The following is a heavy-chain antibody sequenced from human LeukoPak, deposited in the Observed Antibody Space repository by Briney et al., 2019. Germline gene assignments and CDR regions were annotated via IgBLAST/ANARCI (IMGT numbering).Heavy chain of an antibody. CDR3: ARDHYDSSGYYYVYNWFDP. J-gene: IGHJ5*02. D-gene: IGHD3-22*01. CDR2: INHSGST. Sequence: PSETLSLTCAVYGGSFSGYYWSWIRQPPGKGLEWIGEINHSGSTNYNPSLKSRVTISVDTSKNQFSLKLSSVTAADTAVYYCARDHYDSSGYYYVYNWFDPWGQGTLVTVSS. CDR1: GGSFSGYY. V-gene: IGHV4-34*01.